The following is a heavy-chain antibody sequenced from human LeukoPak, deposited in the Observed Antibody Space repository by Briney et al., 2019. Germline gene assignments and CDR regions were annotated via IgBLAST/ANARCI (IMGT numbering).Heavy chain of an antibody. D-gene: IGHD6-6*01. J-gene: IGHJ6*03. Sequence: PSETLSLTCTVSGYSISSGYYWGWIRQPPGKGLEWIGSIYHSGSTYYNPSLKSRVTISVDTSKNQFSLKLSSVTAADTAVYYCARGAARRGGGIYYYYYMDVWGKGTTVTVSS. CDR3: ARGAARRGGGIYYYYYMDV. V-gene: IGHV4-38-2*02. CDR2: IYHSGST. CDR1: GYSISSGYY.